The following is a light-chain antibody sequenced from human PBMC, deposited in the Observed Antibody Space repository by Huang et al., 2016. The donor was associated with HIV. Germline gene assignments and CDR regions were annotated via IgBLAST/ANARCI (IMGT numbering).Light chain of an antibody. CDR1: QRISTW. V-gene: IGKV1-5*03. J-gene: IGKJ1*01. CDR2: KAS. Sequence: DIQVTQSPSPLSAFVGDRDNITCRTSQRISTWLAWYQQRPGKAPNLLISKASNLETWGPSRFSGNGAGTEFTLTINGLQPDDLATYYCQNQWTFGQGTKVEIK. CDR3: QNQWT.